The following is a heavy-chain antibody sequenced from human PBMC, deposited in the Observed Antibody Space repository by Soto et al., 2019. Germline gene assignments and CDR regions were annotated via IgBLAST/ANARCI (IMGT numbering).Heavy chain of an antibody. CDR1: GYNFGTYW. CDR3: ARLYASSSPRLDP. V-gene: IGHV5-10-1*01. D-gene: IGHD6-6*01. CDR2: IDPSDSYT. Sequence: PGESLKISCKASGYNFGTYWITWVRQMPGKGLEWMEKIDPSDSYTNYSPSFQGHVTISADKSIATAYLQWSSLKASDTAVYYCARLYASSSPRLDPWGQGTLVTVSS. J-gene: IGHJ5*02.